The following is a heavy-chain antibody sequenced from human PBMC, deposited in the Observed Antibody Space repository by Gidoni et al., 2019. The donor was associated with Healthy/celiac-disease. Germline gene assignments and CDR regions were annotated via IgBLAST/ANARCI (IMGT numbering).Heavy chain of an antibody. CDR2: IIPILGIA. J-gene: IGHJ6*02. V-gene: IGHV1-69*02. CDR3: ARLRYCSSTSCADYYGMDV. D-gene: IGHD2-2*01. Sequence: QVQLVQSGAEVKKPGSSVKVSCKASGGTFSSYPISWVRQAPGQGLEWMGRIIPILGIANYAQKFQGRVTITADKSTSTAYMELSSLRSEDTAVYYCARLRYCSSTSCADYYGMDVWGQGTTVTVSS. CDR1: GGTFSSYP.